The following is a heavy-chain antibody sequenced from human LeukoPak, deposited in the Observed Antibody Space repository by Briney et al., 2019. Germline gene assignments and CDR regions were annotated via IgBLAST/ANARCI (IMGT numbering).Heavy chain of an antibody. D-gene: IGHD3-10*01. CDR3: TTCGSGRKFDY. CDR2: IESKTDGGTT. CDR1: GFSFSDAW. J-gene: IGHJ4*02. V-gene: IGHV3-15*04. Sequence: PGGSLRLSCAASGFSFSDAWMSWVRQIPGKGLEWVGRIESKTDGGTTDYAAPVKGRFTISRDDSTNTLYLQMNSLRSEDTAVYYCTTCGSGRKFDYWGQGTLVTVSS.